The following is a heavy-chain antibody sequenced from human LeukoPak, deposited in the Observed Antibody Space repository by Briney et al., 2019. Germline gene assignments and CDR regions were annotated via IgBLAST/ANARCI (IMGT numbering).Heavy chain of an antibody. Sequence: AGGSLRLSCAASGFTFSDYYMSWIRQAPGKGLEWVAVIWYDGSNKYYADSVKGRFTISRDNSKNTLYLQMNSLRAEDTAVYYCARAIREEMLEEDIVVVVAATPFDYWGQGTLVTVSS. CDR3: ARAIREEMLEEDIVVVVAATPFDY. V-gene: IGHV3-33*08. J-gene: IGHJ4*02. CDR1: GFTFSDYY. CDR2: IWYDGSNK. D-gene: IGHD2-15*01.